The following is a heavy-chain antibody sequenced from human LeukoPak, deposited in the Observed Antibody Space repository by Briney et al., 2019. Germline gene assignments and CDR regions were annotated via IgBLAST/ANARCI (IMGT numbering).Heavy chain of an antibody. CDR1: GFTFSTYG. CDR3: AKDVVNCGSTSCYFYYYMDV. Sequence: GWSLRLSCAASGFTFSTYGMHWVRQAPGKGLEWVAFLRYDGSNKYYADSVKGRFTISRDNSKNTLYLQMNSLRAEDTAVYYCAKDVVNCGSTSCYFYYYMDVWGKGTTVTVSS. J-gene: IGHJ6*03. CDR2: LRYDGSNK. V-gene: IGHV3-30*02. D-gene: IGHD2-2*01.